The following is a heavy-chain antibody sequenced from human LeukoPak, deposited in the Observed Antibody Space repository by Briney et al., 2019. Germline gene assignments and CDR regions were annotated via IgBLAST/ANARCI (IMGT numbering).Heavy chain of an antibody. CDR1: GFTFSSYS. CDR3: AREIAAAGTYHPFDY. J-gene: IGHJ4*02. D-gene: IGHD6-13*01. CDR2: IIINRSYI. Sequence: GGSLRLSCAASGFTFSSYSMNWVRQARGKGLEGVSSIIINRSYIYYPHSVKGPFTISRDHAKTSLYLQMNSLRAEDTAVYYCAREIAAAGTYHPFDYWGQGTLVTVSS. V-gene: IGHV3-21*01.